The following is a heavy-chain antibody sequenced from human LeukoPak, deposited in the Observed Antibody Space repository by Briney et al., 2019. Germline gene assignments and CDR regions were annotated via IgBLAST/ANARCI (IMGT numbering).Heavy chain of an antibody. V-gene: IGHV3-20*04. CDR1: GFTFDDYG. Sequence: GGSLRLSCAASGFTFDDYGMSWVRQAPGKGLEWVSGINWNGGSTGYADSVKGRFTISRDNAKNSLYLQMNSLRAEDTALYYCARDDGDSNGYPFFQHWGQGTLVTVSS. J-gene: IGHJ1*01. CDR2: INWNGGST. D-gene: IGHD3-22*01. CDR3: ARDDGDSNGYPFFQH.